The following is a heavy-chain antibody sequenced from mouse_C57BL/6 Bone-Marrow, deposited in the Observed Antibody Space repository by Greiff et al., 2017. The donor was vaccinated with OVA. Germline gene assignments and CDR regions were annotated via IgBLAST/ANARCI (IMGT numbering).Heavy chain of an antibody. D-gene: IGHD2-10*01. Sequence: QVQLQQSGAELVRPGTSVKVSCKASGYAFTNYLIEWVKQRPGQGLEWIGVINPGSGGTNYNEKFKGKATLTADKSSSTAYMQLSSLTSEDSAVYFCARSYYDPARAMDYWGQGTSVTVSS. CDR2: INPGSGGT. J-gene: IGHJ4*01. V-gene: IGHV1-54*01. CDR3: ARSYYDPARAMDY. CDR1: GYAFTNYL.